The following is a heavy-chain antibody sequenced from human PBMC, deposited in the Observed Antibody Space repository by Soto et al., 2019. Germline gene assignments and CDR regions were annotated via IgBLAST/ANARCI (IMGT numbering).Heavy chain of an antibody. Sequence: EVHLVESGGDLVQPGGSLRLTCAASGFTFSDYNMNWVRQAPGKGPGWISFISGSGDTIYYADSVKGRFTISRDNAKTSLSLHMKNLRDEDTAVYYCAREGYDSSGYYEHFDFWGQGSLVTVSS. CDR3: AREGYDSSGYYEHFDF. D-gene: IGHD3-22*01. J-gene: IGHJ4*02. CDR2: ISGSGDTI. CDR1: GFTFSDYN. V-gene: IGHV3-48*02.